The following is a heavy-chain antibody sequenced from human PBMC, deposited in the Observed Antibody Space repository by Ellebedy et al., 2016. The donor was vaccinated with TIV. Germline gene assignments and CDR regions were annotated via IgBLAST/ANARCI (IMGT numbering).Heavy chain of an antibody. CDR3: ARDLPAAAGDY. Sequence: GGSLRLSXAASGFTFSSYAMHWVRQAPGKGLEWVAVISYDGSNKYYADSVKGRFTISRDNSKNTLYLQMNSLRAEDTAVYYCARDLPAAAGDYWGQGTLVTVSS. CDR2: ISYDGSNK. J-gene: IGHJ4*02. CDR1: GFTFSSYA. V-gene: IGHV3-30*04. D-gene: IGHD6-13*01.